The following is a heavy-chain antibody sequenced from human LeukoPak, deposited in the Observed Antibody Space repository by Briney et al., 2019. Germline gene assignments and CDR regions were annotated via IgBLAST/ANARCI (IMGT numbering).Heavy chain of an antibody. J-gene: IGHJ5*02. CDR1: GFSLSTSGVG. CDR2: IYWNDDK. CDR3: AHRRGSGSHLWFDP. Sequence: SGPTLVNPTQTLTLTCTFSGFSLSTSGVGVGWIRQPPGKALEWLALIYWNDDKRYSPSLKSRLTITKDTSKNQVVLTMTNMDPVDTATYYCAHRRGSGSHLWFDPWGQGTLVTVSS. V-gene: IGHV2-5*01. D-gene: IGHD3-10*01.